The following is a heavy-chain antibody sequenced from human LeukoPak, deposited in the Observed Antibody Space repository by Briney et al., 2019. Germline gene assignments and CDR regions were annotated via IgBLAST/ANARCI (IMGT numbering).Heavy chain of an antibody. D-gene: IGHD1-7*01. CDR3: ARVRNYAAGYPDC. Sequence: SETLSLTCAVSGHSISSDYYWGWIRQPPGKGLEWLGTIYQSGSTNYNPSLRSRISISVDTSRNQFSLTLRSVTAADTALYYCARVRNYAAGYPDCWGQGTLVTVSS. J-gene: IGHJ4*01. V-gene: IGHV4-38-2*01. CDR1: GHSISSDYY. CDR2: IYQSGST.